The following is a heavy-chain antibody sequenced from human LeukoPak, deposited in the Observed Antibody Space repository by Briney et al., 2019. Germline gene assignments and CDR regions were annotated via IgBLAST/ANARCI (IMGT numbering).Heavy chain of an antibody. J-gene: IGHJ6*02. CDR2: ISSSSSYI. V-gene: IGHV3-21*01. CDR3: ARDRADSRSYYYGMDV. Sequence: GGSLRLSCAASGFTFSSYSMNWVRQAPGKGLAWVSSISSSSSYIYYADSVKGRFTISRDNAKNSLYLQMNSLRAEDTAVYYCARDRADSRSYYYGMDVWGQGTTVTVSS. CDR1: GFTFSSYS. D-gene: IGHD3-22*01.